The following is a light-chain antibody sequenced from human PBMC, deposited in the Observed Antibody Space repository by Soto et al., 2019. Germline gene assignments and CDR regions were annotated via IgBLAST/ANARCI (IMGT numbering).Light chain of an antibody. CDR1: SSDVGGYNY. CDR2: DVS. CDR3: CSYAGSYTPVV. Sequence: QSVLTQPRSVSGSPGQSVTISCTGTSSDVGGYNYVSWYQQHPGKAPKLMIYDVSKRPSGVPDHFSGSKSGNTASLTISGLQAEDEADYYCCSYAGSYTPVVFGGGTKLTVL. J-gene: IGLJ2*01. V-gene: IGLV2-11*01.